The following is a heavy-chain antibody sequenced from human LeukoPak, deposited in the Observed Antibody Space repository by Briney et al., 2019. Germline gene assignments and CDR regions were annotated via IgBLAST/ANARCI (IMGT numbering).Heavy chain of an antibody. V-gene: IGHV4-38-2*01. CDR1: GYSISNDYY. CDR2: MYHSGGS. D-gene: IGHD1-1*01. Sequence: SETLSLTCVVPGYSISNDYYWGSIRQPPGRGLEWIGNMYHSGGSYYNPSLKSRVTILVDTSKNQFSLKLSSVTAADTAVYYCAKAVTTGIHLWLDPWGQGSLVTVSS. J-gene: IGHJ5*02. CDR3: AKAVTTGIHLWLDP.